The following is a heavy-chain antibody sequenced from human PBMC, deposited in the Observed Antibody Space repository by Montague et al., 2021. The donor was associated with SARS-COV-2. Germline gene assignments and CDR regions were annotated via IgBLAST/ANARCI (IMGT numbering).Heavy chain of an antibody. CDR2: ISGDGSRL. D-gene: IGHD5-18*01. CDR3: ARRIYSGHFDY. Sequence: SLRLSCAGSGFTFDQYAVHWVRQGQGSGLEWVSLISGDGSRLYSXDFVRGRFTSSRDNSKNSVYLQMNSLGTEDTAFYYCARRIYSGHFDYWGQGALVIVSS. J-gene: IGHJ4*02. CDR1: GFTFDQYA. V-gene: IGHV3-43*02.